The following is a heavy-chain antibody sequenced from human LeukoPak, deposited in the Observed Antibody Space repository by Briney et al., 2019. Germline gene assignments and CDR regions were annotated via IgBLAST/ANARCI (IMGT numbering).Heavy chain of an antibody. J-gene: IGHJ4*02. Sequence: SETLSLTCTFSGDSIRSYYWSWIRQPLGKGLEWIGYIYYSGSTNYNPSLKSRVTISVDTSKNQFSLKLSSVTAADTAVYYCARLTYYDILTGYLMTYYFDYWGQGTLVTVSS. CDR2: IYYSGST. V-gene: IGHV4-59*01. CDR1: GDSIRSYY. CDR3: ARLTYYDILTGYLMTYYFDY. D-gene: IGHD3-9*01.